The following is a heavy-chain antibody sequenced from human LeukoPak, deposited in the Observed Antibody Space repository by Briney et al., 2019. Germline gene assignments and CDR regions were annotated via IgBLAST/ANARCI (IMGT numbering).Heavy chain of an antibody. CDR2: INHSGST. J-gene: IGHJ6*02. Sequence: SETLSLTCAVYGGSFSGYYWSWIRQPPGKGLEWIGEINHSGSTNYNPSLKSRVTISVDTSKNQFSLKLRSVTAADTAVYFCVRDDFWSGYPIYYYGMDVWGQGTTVTVSS. D-gene: IGHD3-3*01. CDR3: VRDDFWSGYPIYYYGMDV. V-gene: IGHV4-34*01. CDR1: GGSFSGYY.